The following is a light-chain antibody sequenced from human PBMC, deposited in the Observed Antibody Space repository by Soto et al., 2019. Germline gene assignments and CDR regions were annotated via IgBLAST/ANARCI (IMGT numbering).Light chain of an antibody. V-gene: IGKV1-12*01. CDR2: AAS. CDR3: QQSHTFPIT. Sequence: DIQMTQSPSSVSASVGDSVTLTCRASRVISSWLAWYQQKPGKAPSLLIYAASNLQSGVPSRFSASGSGTDFTLTINNLQPEDFATYYCQQSHTFPITFGQGTRLENK. CDR1: RVISSW. J-gene: IGKJ5*01.